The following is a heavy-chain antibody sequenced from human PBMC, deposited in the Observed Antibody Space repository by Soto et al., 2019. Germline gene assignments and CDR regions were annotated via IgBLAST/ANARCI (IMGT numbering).Heavy chain of an antibody. CDR1: GFTFSSYG. CDR2: ISYDGSNK. Sequence: PGGSLRLSCAASGFTFSSYGMHWVRQAPGKGLEWVAVISYDGSNKYYADSVKGRFTISRDNSKNTLYLQMNSLRAEDTAVYYCAKDPSIAAPNIHWGQGTLVTVSS. J-gene: IGHJ4*02. V-gene: IGHV3-30*18. D-gene: IGHD6-6*01. CDR3: AKDPSIAAPNIH.